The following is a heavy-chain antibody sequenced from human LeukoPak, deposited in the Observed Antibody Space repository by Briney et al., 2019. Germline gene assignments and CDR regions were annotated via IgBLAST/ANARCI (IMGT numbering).Heavy chain of an antibody. CDR3: ARGRWFDP. J-gene: IGHJ5*02. V-gene: IGHV4-34*01. Sequence: PSETLSLTCAVYGGSFSGYYWSWIRQPPGKGLEWIGEINHSGSANYNPSLKSRVTISVDTSKNQFSLKLSSVTAADTAVYYCARGRWFDPWGQGTLVTVSS. CDR2: INHSGSA. CDR1: GGSFSGYY.